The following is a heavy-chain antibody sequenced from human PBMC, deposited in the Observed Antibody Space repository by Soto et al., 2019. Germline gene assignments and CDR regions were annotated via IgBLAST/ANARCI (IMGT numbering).Heavy chain of an antibody. J-gene: IGHJ4*02. Sequence: GGSLRLSCAASGFTFSSYSMNWVRQAPGKGLEWVSSISSSSSYIYYADSVKGRFTISRDNAKNSLYLQMNSLRAEDTAVYYCARGEYSGYDRVIGEVYWGQGTLVTVSS. CDR2: ISSSSSYI. D-gene: IGHD5-12*01. CDR3: ARGEYSGYDRVIGEVY. V-gene: IGHV3-21*01. CDR1: GFTFSSYS.